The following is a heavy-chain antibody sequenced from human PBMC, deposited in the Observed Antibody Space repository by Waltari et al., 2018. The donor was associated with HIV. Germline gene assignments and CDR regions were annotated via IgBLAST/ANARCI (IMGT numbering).Heavy chain of an antibody. V-gene: IGHV6-1*01. CDR2: TYYRSKWYN. Sequence: QVQLQQSAPGLVKPSQTLSLTRVISGDSVSSNCAAWTCIRQSPTRGLEWLGRTYYRSKWYNDYAISVKSRISINPDTSNNQFSLQLNSVTPEDTAVYYCVRDRLYSSGWPNDQYFYYGMDVWGQGTTVTVSS. CDR1: GDSVSSNCAA. D-gene: IGHD6-19*01. J-gene: IGHJ6*02. CDR3: VRDRLYSSGWPNDQYFYYGMDV.